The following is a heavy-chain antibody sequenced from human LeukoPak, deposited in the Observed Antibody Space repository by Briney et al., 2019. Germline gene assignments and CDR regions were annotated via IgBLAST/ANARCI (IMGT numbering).Heavy chain of an antibody. D-gene: IGHD1-26*01. Sequence: PGGSLRLSCAASGFTFSDYYMSWIRQAPGKGLEWVSYISSDGSNIDYADSVKGRFTISRDNAKNSLYLQMNSLRAEDTAVYYCARDFTIGSSDYYYYMDVWGKGTTVTVSS. CDR1: GFTFSDYY. J-gene: IGHJ6*03. V-gene: IGHV3-11*04. CDR2: ISSDGSNI. CDR3: ARDFTIGSSDYYYYMDV.